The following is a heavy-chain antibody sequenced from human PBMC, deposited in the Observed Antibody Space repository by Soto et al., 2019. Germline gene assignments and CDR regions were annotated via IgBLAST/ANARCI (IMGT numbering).Heavy chain of an antibody. V-gene: IGHV3-23*01. CDR3: EKDLVVVVVGAGDAFDI. J-gene: IGHJ3*02. CDR2: ISGSGGST. D-gene: IGHD2-15*01. CDR1: GFTFSSYA. Sequence: PRGSLRLSCAASGFTFSSYAMSWVRQAPGKGLEWVSAISGSGGSTYYADSVKGRFTISRDNSKNTLYLQMNSLRAEDTAVYYCEKDLVVVVVGAGDAFDIWCQGIMVSVS.